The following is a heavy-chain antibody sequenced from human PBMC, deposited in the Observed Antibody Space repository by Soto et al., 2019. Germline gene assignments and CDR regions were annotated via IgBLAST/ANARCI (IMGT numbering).Heavy chain of an antibody. CDR1: GGSISSYY. D-gene: IGHD6-13*01. J-gene: IGHJ5*02. CDR2: IYYSGST. CDR3: ARDRDSSSYFNWFGP. V-gene: IGHV4-59*01. Sequence: SETLSLTCTVSGGSISSYYWSWIRQPPGKGLEWIGYIYYSGSTNYNPSLKSRVTISVDTSKNQFSLKLSSVTAADTAVYYCARDRDSSSYFNWFGPWGQGTLVTVSS.